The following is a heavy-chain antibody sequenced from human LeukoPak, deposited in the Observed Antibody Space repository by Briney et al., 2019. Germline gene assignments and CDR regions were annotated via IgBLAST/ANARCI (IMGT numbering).Heavy chain of an antibody. Sequence: SETLSLTCAVYGGSFSGYYWSWIRQPPGKGLEWIGEINHSGSTNYNPSLKSRVTISVDTSKNQFSLKLSSVTAADTAVYYCARGARRGYSGYVHYFDYWGLGTLVTLSS. CDR1: GGSFSGYY. D-gene: IGHD5-12*01. V-gene: IGHV4-34*01. J-gene: IGHJ4*02. CDR3: ARGARRGYSGYVHYFDY. CDR2: INHSGST.